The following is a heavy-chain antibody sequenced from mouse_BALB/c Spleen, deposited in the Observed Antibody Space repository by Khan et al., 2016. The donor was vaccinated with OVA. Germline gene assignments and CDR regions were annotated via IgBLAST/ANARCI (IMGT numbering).Heavy chain of an antibody. CDR2: ISYSGST. D-gene: IGHD1-2*01. CDR1: GYSITSGYG. Sequence: EVQLVESGPGLVKPSQSLSLTCTVTGYSITSGYGWNWIRQFPGNKLEWMGYISYSGSTNYNPSLKSLISITRATSQNQFFQQLNSVTTEDTATYYCARTARIKYWGQGTTLTVSS. CDR3: ARTARIKY. J-gene: IGHJ2*01. V-gene: IGHV3-2*02.